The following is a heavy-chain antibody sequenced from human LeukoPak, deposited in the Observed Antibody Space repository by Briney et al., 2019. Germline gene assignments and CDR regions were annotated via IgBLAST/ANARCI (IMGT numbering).Heavy chain of an antibody. V-gene: IGHV4-59*01. D-gene: IGHD3-10*01. CDR2: IYYSGST. Sequence: SETLSLTCTVSGGSISSYYWSWIRQPPGKGLEWIGYIYYSGSTNYNPSLKSRVTISVDTSKNQFSLKLSSVTAADTAVYYCGSNPITMVRGVIPTWGQGTLVTVSS. CDR1: GGSISSYY. J-gene: IGHJ4*02. CDR3: GSNPITMVRGVIPT.